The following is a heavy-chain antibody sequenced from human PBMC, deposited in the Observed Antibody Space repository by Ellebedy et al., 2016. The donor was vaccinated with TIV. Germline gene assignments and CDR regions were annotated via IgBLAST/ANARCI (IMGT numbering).Heavy chain of an antibody. CDR1: GFTFGDYA. Sequence: GESLKISCITSGFTFGDYAVSWFRQAPGKGPEWVSFIRAKAYGEMTDYAASVKGRFTISSDDSKSAAYLQMKSLRNEETAIYYCTIDPHRNCSSVSCPSDYWGHGILVTVSS. CDR2: IRAKAYGEMT. J-gene: IGHJ4*01. D-gene: IGHD2-15*01. CDR3: TIDPHRNCSSVSCPSDY. V-gene: IGHV3-49*03.